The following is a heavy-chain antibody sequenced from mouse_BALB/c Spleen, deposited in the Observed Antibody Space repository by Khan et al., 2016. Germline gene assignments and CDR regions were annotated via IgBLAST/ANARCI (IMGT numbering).Heavy chain of an antibody. Sequence: QIQLVQSGPELKKPGETVKISCKASGYTFTDYSMHWVKQAPGKGLKWMGWINTETGEPTYADDFKGRFAFSLETSASTAYLQINSLKNEDTATYFCARSRGSSYYYYAMDYWGQGTSVTVSS. CDR1: GYTFTDYS. CDR3: ARSRGSSYYYYAMDY. D-gene: IGHD1-1*01. J-gene: IGHJ4*01. CDR2: INTETGEP. V-gene: IGHV9-2-1*01.